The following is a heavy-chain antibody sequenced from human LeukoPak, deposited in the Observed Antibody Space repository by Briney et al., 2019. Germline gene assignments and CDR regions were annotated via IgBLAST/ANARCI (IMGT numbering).Heavy chain of an antibody. Sequence: GGSLRLSCAASGFIFSRNNMNWVRQAPGKGLVWVSRINGDGSSTTYADSVKGRFTISRDNAKNTLYLQMNSLRAEDTAVYYCAKGGTTVVDYWGQGTLVTVSS. V-gene: IGHV3-74*03. CDR1: GFIFSRNN. J-gene: IGHJ4*02. CDR3: AKGGTTVVDY. CDR2: INGDGSST. D-gene: IGHD4-23*01.